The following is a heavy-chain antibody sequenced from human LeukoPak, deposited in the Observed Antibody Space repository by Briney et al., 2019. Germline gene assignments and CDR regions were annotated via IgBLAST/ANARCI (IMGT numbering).Heavy chain of an antibody. V-gene: IGHV1-69*06. D-gene: IGHD6-13*01. CDR3: ARDPLSSTGGGY. CDR2: IIPIFGTA. CDR1: GGTFSSYA. J-gene: IGHJ4*02. Sequence: SVKVSCKASGGTFSSYAISWVRQAPGQGLEWMGGIIPIFGTANYAQKFQGRVTITADKSTSTAYMELSSLRSEDTAVYYCARDPLSSTGGGYWGQGTLVTVSS.